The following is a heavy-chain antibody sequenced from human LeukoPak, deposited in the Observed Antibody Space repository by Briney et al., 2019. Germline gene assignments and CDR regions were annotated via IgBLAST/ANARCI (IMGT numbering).Heavy chain of an antibody. Sequence: SVKVSCKASGGTFSSYAISWVRQAPGQGREWMGGIIPIFGTANYAQKFQGRVTITADESTSTAYMELSSLRSEDTAVYYCARARSGWYYMDVWGKGTRSPSP. J-gene: IGHJ6*03. D-gene: IGHD3-3*01. CDR1: GGTFSSYA. CDR3: ARARSGWYYMDV. CDR2: IIPIFGTA. V-gene: IGHV1-69*13.